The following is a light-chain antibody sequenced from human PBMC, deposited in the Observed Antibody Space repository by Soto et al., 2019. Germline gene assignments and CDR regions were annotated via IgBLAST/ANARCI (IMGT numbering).Light chain of an antibody. CDR3: SSYTSSSIYV. J-gene: IGLJ1*01. V-gene: IGLV2-23*01. Sequence: QSVLTQPASVSGSPGQSITVSCAATSSDVGGYNLVSWYQQHPGKAPKLIIYEGTERPSGISPRFSGSKSGNTASLTISGLQAEDEADYYCSSYTSSSIYVFGSGTKGTVL. CDR1: SSDVGGYNL. CDR2: EGT.